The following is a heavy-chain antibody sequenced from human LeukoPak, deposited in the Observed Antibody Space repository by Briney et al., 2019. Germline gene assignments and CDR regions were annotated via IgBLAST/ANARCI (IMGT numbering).Heavy chain of an antibody. D-gene: IGHD2-2*01. CDR3: AKEAEVVPAATRDDIFLFRYGMDV. Sequence: QTGGSLRLSCAASGFTFSSYGMHWVRQAPGKGLEWVAVISYDGSNKYYADSVKGRFTISRDNSKNTLYLQMNSLRAEDTAVYYCAKEAEVVPAATRDDIFLFRYGMDVWGQGTTVTVSS. CDR2: ISYDGSNK. CDR1: GFTFSSYG. J-gene: IGHJ6*02. V-gene: IGHV3-30*18.